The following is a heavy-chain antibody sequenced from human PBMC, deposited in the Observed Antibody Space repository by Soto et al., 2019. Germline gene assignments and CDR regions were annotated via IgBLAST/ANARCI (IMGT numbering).Heavy chain of an antibody. CDR2: ISWNSGSV. D-gene: IGHD4-17*01. Sequence: EVQLVESGGGLVQPGRSLRLSCAASGFTFDDYAMHWVRQPPGKGLEWVSGISWNSGSVGYADSVEGRFAISRDNAKNSLFLQMNSLRVDDTALYSCAKEGRIYGDFDYWGQGTLVTVSS. V-gene: IGHV3-9*01. CDR1: GFTFDDYA. J-gene: IGHJ4*02. CDR3: AKEGRIYGDFDY.